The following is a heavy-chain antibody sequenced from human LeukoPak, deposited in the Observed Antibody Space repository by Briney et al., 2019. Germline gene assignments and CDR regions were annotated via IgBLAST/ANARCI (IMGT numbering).Heavy chain of an antibody. D-gene: IGHD3-22*01. CDR3: ATSRYYYDSSGYPEYFQH. V-gene: IGHV3-30*02. CDR1: GFTFSSYG. Sequence: SGGSLRRSCAASGFTFSSYGMHWVRQAPGKGLEWVAFIRYDGSNKYYADSVKGRFTISRDNSKNTLYLQMNSLRAEDTAVYYCATSRYYYDSSGYPEYFQHWGQGTLVTVSS. CDR2: IRYDGSNK. J-gene: IGHJ1*01.